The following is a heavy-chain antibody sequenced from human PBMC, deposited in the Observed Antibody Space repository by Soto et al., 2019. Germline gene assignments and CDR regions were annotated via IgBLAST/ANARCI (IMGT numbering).Heavy chain of an antibody. CDR1: GGIFTNNA. D-gene: IGHD5-18*01. Sequence: QVQVVQSGAEVKKPGSSVKVSCKVSGGIFTNNAISWVRQAPGQGREWLGGVIPLFDTAYYAQIFRGRLRISADGATTPAYMELSGLTSADTAVYFCATGGHNDGYNFYHGMDVWGQGTTVTVS. CDR2: VIPLFDTA. CDR3: ATGGHNDGYNFYHGMDV. V-gene: IGHV1-69*01. J-gene: IGHJ6*02.